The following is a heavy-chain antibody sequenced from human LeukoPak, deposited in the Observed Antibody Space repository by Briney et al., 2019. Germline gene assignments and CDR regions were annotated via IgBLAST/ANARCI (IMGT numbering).Heavy chain of an antibody. CDR2: MNPNSGNT. CDR1: GYTFTSYD. Sequence: ASVKVSCKASGYTFTSYDINRVRQATGQGLEWMGWMNPNSGNTGYAQKYQGRVTMTRNTSISTAYMELSSLRSEDTAVYYCARGRVKLRAATRPNWFDPWGQGTPVTVSS. CDR3: ARGRVKLRAATRPNWFDP. V-gene: IGHV1-8*01. D-gene: IGHD2-15*01. J-gene: IGHJ5*02.